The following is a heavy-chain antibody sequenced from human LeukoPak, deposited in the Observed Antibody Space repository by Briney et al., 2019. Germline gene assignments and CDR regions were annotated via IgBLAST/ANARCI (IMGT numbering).Heavy chain of an antibody. CDR1: GFTFSSYA. D-gene: IGHD3-10*01. J-gene: IGHJ5*02. CDR2: ISYDGSNK. V-gene: IGHV3-30-3*01. Sequence: PGGSLRLSCAASGFTFSSYAMHWVRQAPGKGLEWVAAISYDGSNKYYADSVKGRFTISRDNSKNTLYLQMNSLRAEDTAVYYCARDHYGSGSWFDPWGQGTLVTVSS. CDR3: ARDHYGSGSWFDP.